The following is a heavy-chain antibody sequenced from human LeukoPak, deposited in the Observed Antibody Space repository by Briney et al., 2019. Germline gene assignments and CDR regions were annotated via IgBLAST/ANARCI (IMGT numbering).Heavy chain of an antibody. CDR1: GYTFTSYD. Sequence: ASVKVSCKAPGYTFTSYDINWVRQAPGQGFEWMGEITPLLGTTNYAQKFQGRVTITADESTSTVYMELSSLSSADTAVYFCVRNLEDTAVGYWGQGTQVTVSS. CDR2: ITPLLGTT. D-gene: IGHD5-18*01. V-gene: IGHV1-69*13. CDR3: VRNLEDTAVGY. J-gene: IGHJ4*02.